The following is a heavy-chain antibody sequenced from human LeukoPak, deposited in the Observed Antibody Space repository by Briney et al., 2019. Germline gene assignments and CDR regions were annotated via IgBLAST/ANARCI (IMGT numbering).Heavy chain of an antibody. Sequence: GGSLRLSRAASGFLFSSYEMNWVRQAPGKGLEWVSYISTSGGTIYYADSVKGRFTISRDNAKDSLYLQMNSLRAEDTAVYYCAYSGWYDAFDIWGQGTMVTVSS. D-gene: IGHD6-19*01. CDR1: GFLFSSYE. CDR3: AYSGWYDAFDI. J-gene: IGHJ3*02. CDR2: ISTSGGTI. V-gene: IGHV3-48*03.